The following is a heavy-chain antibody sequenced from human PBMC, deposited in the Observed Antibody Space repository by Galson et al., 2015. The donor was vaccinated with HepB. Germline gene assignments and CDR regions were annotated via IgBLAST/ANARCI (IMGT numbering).Heavy chain of an antibody. CDR1: GDSVSSNIPA. J-gene: IGHJ4*02. CDR2: TYYRSKWYT. Sequence: CAISGDSVSSNIPAWNWIRQSPSRGLEWLGRTYYRSKWYTDYAVSVQGRMTVNPDTSENQFSLQLDSVTPEDTAVYYCARGVRAGPGIGDYWGQGTLVTVSS. V-gene: IGHV6-1*01. CDR3: ARGVRAGPGIGDY. D-gene: IGHD1-14*01.